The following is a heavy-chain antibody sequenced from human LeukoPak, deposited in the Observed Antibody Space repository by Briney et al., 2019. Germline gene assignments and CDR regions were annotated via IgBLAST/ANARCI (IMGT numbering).Heavy chain of an antibody. CDR1: GFTFSSYW. D-gene: IGHD3-3*01. V-gene: IGHV3-7*01. J-gene: IGHJ6*02. CDR3: ARAHGYDFWSGYYGYYGMDV. Sequence: GGSLRLSCAASGFTFSSYWMSWVRQAPGKGLEWVANIKQDGSEKYYVDSVKGRFTISRDNAKNSLYLQMNSLRAEGTAIYYCARAHGYDFWSGYYGYYGMDVWGQGTTVTVSS. CDR2: IKQDGSEK.